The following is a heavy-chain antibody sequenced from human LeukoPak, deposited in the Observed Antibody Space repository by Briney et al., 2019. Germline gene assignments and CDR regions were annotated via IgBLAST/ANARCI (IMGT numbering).Heavy chain of an antibody. Sequence: ASVKVSCKASGYSFTNYYMHWVRQAPGQGLEWMGLINPSGGTTIYTQKFQGRVTMTRDTSISTAYMELSRLRSDDTAVYYCASVGYYYDSSGYRFWGQGTLVTVSS. CDR1: GYSFTNYY. D-gene: IGHD3-22*01. CDR2: INPSGGTT. CDR3: ASVGYYYDSSGYRF. J-gene: IGHJ4*02. V-gene: IGHV1-46*01.